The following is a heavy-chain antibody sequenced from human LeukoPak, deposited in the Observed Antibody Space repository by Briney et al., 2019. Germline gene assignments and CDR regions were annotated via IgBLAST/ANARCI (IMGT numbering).Heavy chain of an antibody. CDR1: GYSFTSYW. CDR3: ARSWSGYGGDYYYYYMDV. CDR2: IYPGDSDT. V-gene: IGHV5-51*01. D-gene: IGHD3-3*01. J-gene: IGHJ6*03. Sequence: GESLKISCKGSGYSFTSYWIGWVRQMPGKGLEWMGIIYPGDSDTRYSPSFQGQVTLSADKSISTAYLQWSSLKASDTAMYYCARSWSGYGGDYYYYYMDVWGKGTTVTVSS.